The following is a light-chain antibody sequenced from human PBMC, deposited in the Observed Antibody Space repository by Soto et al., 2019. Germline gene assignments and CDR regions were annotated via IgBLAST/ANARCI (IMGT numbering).Light chain of an antibody. V-gene: IGLV2-14*01. Sequence: QSAVTHPASVSGSPGQSITISCTGTSSDVGGYNYVSWYQQHPDKAPKLMIYDVSNRPSGVSNRFSGSKSGNTASLTISGLQAEDEADYYCSSYTSSSTHYVFGTGTKVTVL. CDR3: SSYTSSSTHYV. CDR2: DVS. CDR1: SSDVGGYNY. J-gene: IGLJ1*01.